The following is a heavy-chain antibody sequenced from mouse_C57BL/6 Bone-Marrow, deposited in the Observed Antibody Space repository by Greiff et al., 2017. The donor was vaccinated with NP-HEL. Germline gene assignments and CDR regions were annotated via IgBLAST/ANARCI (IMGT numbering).Heavy chain of an antibody. CDR3: ARHCFDYAMDY. CDR1: GYTFTDYN. Sequence: VQLQQSGPELVKPGASVKIPCKASGYTFTDYNMDWVKQSHGKSLEWIGDINPNNGGTIYNKKVKGKATLTVDKSSSTAYMEIRSLTSEDTAVYYCARHCFDYAMDYWGQGTSVTVSS. CDR2: INPNNGGT. V-gene: IGHV1-18*01. J-gene: IGHJ4*01.